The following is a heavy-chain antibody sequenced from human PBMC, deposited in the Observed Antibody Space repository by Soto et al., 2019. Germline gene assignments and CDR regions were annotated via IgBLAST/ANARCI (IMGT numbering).Heavy chain of an antibody. CDR2: ISYDGSNK. V-gene: IGHV3-30*18. D-gene: IGHD4-17*01. CDR3: AKDGDYGDYMVDY. J-gene: IGHJ4*02. Sequence: HPGGSLRLSCAASGFTFSSYGMHWVRQAPGKGLEWVAVISYDGSNKYYADSVKGRFTISRDNSKNTLYLQMNSLRAEDTAVYYCAKDGDYGDYMVDYWGQGTLVTVSS. CDR1: GFTFSSYG.